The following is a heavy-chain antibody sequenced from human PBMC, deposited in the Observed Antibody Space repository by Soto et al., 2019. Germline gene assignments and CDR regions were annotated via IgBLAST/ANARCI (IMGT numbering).Heavy chain of an antibody. J-gene: IGHJ5*02. D-gene: IGHD5-12*01. CDR2: IYYSGNT. V-gene: IGHV4-61*01. CDR3: ARTPFDRLRRFDP. Sequence: QVQLQESGPGLVKPSETLSLTCTVYGGSVRSGSHYWSWIRQPPGNGLEWIGYIYYSGNTNYNPSLKSGVTISVKTARIQFSLKPSSVTGANAAVYYCARTPFDRLRRFDPWGQGTLVTVYS. CDR1: GGSVRSGSHY.